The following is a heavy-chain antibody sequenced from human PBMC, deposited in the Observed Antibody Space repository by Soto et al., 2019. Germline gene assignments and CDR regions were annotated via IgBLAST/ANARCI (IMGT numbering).Heavy chain of an antibody. CDR2: TFYRSKWYN. Sequence: SQTLSLTCAISGDSVSSNSAAWNWIRQSPSRGLEWLGRTFYRSKWYNDYALSVKSRITIKPKTSKNQFSLQLNSVTPEDTAVYYCARSHPRLFSSWEAFDDGGKGALVTVHS. D-gene: IGHD6-13*01. CDR1: GDSVSSNSAA. CDR3: ARSHPRLFSSWEAFDD. V-gene: IGHV6-1*01. J-gene: IGHJ4*02.